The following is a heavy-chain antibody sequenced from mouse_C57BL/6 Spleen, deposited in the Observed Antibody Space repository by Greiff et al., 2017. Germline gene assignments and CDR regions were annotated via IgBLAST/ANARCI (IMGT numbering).Heavy chain of an antibody. V-gene: IGHV1-54*01. Sequence: QVQLKQSGAELVRPGTSVKVSCKASGYAFTNYLIEWVKQRPGQGLEWIGVINPGSGGTNYNEKFKGKATLTADKSSSTAYMQLSSLTSEDSAVYFCAREGVATDYYAMDYWGQGTSVTVSS. CDR1: GYAFTNYL. J-gene: IGHJ4*01. CDR2: INPGSGGT. CDR3: AREGVATDYYAMDY. D-gene: IGHD1-1*02.